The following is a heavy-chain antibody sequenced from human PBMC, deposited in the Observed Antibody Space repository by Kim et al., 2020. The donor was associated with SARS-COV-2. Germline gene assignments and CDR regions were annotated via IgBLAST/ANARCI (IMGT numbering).Heavy chain of an antibody. CDR2: ISGSGVTT. CDR3: TKVARYCYGDTCSPGDRRGAFDS. CDR1: GFSFSDYF. V-gene: IGHV3-23*01. D-gene: IGHD3-16*02. Sequence: GGSLRLSCAASGFSFSDYFMAWVRQAPGKGLEWVAHISGSGVTTHYAESMKGRFIISRDNSKNTLYLELKSLRAEDAALYFCTKVARYCYGDTCSPGDRRGAFDSWGQGTLVTVSS. J-gene: IGHJ4*02.